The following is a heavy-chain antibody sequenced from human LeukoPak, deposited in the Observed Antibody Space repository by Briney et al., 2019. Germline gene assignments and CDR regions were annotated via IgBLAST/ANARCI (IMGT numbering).Heavy chain of an antibody. CDR3: ARSSDSSGYYDYFDY. CDR1: GYSFTSYW. D-gene: IGHD3-22*01. Sequence: GESLKISCKCSGYSFTSYWIGWVRQMPGKGLEWMAIIYPGDSDTSYSPSFQGQVTISDDKSISTAYLQWSSLKASDTAMYFCARSSDSSGYYDYFDYWGQGTLVTVSS. V-gene: IGHV5-51*01. J-gene: IGHJ4*02. CDR2: IYPGDSDT.